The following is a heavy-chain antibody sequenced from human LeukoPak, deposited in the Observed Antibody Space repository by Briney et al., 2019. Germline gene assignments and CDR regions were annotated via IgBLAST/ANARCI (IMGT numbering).Heavy chain of an antibody. D-gene: IGHD4-17*01. CDR2: ISYDGSNK. J-gene: IGHJ6*02. V-gene: IGHV3-30*18. CDR3: AKDKEGGDYPNYYYGMDV. Sequence: GGSLRLSCAASGFTFSSYGMHWVRQAPGKGLGWVAVISYDGSNKYYADSVKGRFAISRDNSKNTLDLQMNSLRAEDTAVYYCAKDKEGGDYPNYYYGMDVWGQGTTVTVSS. CDR1: GFTFSSYG.